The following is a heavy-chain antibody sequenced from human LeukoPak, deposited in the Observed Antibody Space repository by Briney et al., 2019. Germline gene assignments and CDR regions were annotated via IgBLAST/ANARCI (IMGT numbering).Heavy chain of an antibody. V-gene: IGHV4-39*01. CDR1: GGXVSSSSKY. CDR3: ARQGSCYSGGPFEY. Sequence: SETLSLTCSVSGGXVSSSSKYWGWIRQPPGKGLQWIGSIYYSGSTYYNPSLKSRVTISVDTSKNQFSLKLSSVTAADTAAYYCARQGSCYSGGPFEYWGQGTLVTVSS. CDR2: IYYSGST. D-gene: IGHD2-15*01. J-gene: IGHJ4*02.